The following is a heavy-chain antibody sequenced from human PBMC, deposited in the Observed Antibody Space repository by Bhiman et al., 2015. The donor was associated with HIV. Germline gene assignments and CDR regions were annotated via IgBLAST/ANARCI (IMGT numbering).Heavy chain of an antibody. CDR3: ATDSYCGGDCRKFDF. CDR1: GFTLSRSW. CDR2: IESKTDGGAT. J-gene: IGHJ4*02. D-gene: IGHD2-21*02. V-gene: IGHV3-15*04. Sequence: EVQLVESGGGLVKPGGSLRLSCAASGFTLSRSWMSWVRQAPGKGLEWVGRIESKTDGGATHNAAPVKGRFIMSRDDSKNTLYLQMNSLKTEDTGVYYCATDSYCGGDCRKFDFWGPGTVVTVSS.